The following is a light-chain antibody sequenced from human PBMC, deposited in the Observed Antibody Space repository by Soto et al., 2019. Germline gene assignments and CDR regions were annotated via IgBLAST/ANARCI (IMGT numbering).Light chain of an antibody. CDR3: QQYAGWPRT. CDR1: QSIGTN. CDR2: GAS. V-gene: IGKV3-15*01. J-gene: IGKJ2*01. Sequence: ETVMTQSPATLSVSPGDRVTLSCRASQSIGTNLLWLQQSPGQPPRLLISGASDRVAGVPDRFSGSGSGTDFTLTISVRQSEDCAVYYCQQYAGWPRTFGQGTKLEIK.